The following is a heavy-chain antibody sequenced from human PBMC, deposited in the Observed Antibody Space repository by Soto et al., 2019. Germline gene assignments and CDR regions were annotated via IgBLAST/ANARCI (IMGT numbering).Heavy chain of an antibody. V-gene: IGHV4-31*03. CDR3: ARDHAGYCSGGSCTSDWSDP. D-gene: IGHD2-15*01. CDR2: IYYSGST. J-gene: IGHJ5*02. CDR1: GGSISSGGYY. Sequence: QVQLQESGPGLVKPSQTLSLTCTVSGGSISSGGYYWSWIRQHPGKGLEWIGYIYYSGSTYYNPSLKRRVTRSVDTSKTQFSLKLSSVTAADTAVYCCARDHAGYCSGGSCTSDWSDPWGQGTLVTVSS.